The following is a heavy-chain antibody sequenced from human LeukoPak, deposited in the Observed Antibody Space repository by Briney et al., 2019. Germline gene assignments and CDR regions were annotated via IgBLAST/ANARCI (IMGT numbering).Heavy chain of an antibody. CDR1: GYSFTNYW. CDR2: IYPGDSDT. CDR3: ARLVGDSSGYYDYFDY. Sequence: PGESLKISCKGSGYSFTNYWIGWVRQMPGEGLEWMGIIYPGDSDTRYSPSFQGQVTISADKSISTAYLQWSSLKASDTAMYYCARLVGDSSGYYDYFDYWGQGTLVTVSS. D-gene: IGHD3-22*01. J-gene: IGHJ4*02. V-gene: IGHV5-51*01.